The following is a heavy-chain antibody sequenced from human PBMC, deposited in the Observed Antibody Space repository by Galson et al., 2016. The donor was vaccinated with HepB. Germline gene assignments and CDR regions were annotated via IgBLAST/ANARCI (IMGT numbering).Heavy chain of an antibody. CDR1: GFTFRSYV. V-gene: IGHV3-30*09. CDR2: TSSDERVK. D-gene: IGHD1-26*01. J-gene: IGHJ5*02. Sequence: SLRLSCAASGFTFRSYVTHWVRHPPGKGLEWVAVTSSDERVKFYGDPVRGRFAISRDTSKNTVYLQMNSLRPEDTAVYYCARDQGWEGGWFDPWGQGTLVTVSS. CDR3: ARDQGWEGGWFDP.